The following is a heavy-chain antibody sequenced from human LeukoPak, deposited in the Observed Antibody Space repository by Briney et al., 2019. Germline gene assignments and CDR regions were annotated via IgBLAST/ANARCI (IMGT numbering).Heavy chain of an antibody. CDR2: ISWNSGSI. D-gene: IGHD4/OR15-4a*01. J-gene: IGHJ3*02. CDR3: ANPMVDAFDI. CDR1: GFTFDDYA. Sequence: TGGSLRLSCAASGFTFDDYAMHWVRQAPGKGLEWVSGISWNSGSIGYADSVKGRFTISRDNSKNTLYLQMNSLRAEDTAVYYCANPMVDAFDIWGQGTMVTVSS. V-gene: IGHV3-9*01.